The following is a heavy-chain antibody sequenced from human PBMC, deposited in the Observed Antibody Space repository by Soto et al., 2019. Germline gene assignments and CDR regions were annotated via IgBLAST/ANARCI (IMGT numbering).Heavy chain of an antibody. J-gene: IGHJ6*02. CDR3: AKDPPWTVGPLAMDV. CDR2: FSASGGNI. CDR1: GFTFSTHA. D-gene: IGHD2-2*01. Sequence: EVQLLESGGGLVQAGGSLRLSCVASGFTFSTHAMSWVRQVPGKGLEWVSTFSASGGNIYYGESVKGRFTISRDDPKNTLYLDMNSLRVEDTAVYYCAKDPPWTVGPLAMDVWGQGTTVTVSS. V-gene: IGHV3-23*01.